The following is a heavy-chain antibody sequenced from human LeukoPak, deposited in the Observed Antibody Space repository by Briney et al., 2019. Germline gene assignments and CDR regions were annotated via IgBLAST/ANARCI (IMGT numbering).Heavy chain of an antibody. V-gene: IGHV3-23*01. Sequence: GGSLSLSCAASGFTLTSYAMSCVRQAPGRGLEWVSSISGSGGSTYYADSVKGRFTISRDNSKNTMYLQMNSLRAEDTAVYYCAKDLPNPGTSRHFQYWGQGTLVTVSS. D-gene: IGHD2-8*01. CDR1: GFTLTSYA. CDR3: AKDLPNPGTSRHFQY. J-gene: IGHJ1*01. CDR2: ISGSGGST.